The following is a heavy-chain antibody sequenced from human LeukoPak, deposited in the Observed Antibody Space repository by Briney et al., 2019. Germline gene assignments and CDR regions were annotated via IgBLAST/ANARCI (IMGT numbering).Heavy chain of an antibody. CDR2: ISSSSSTI. D-gene: IGHD1-1*01. J-gene: IGHJ4*02. CDR1: GFTFSSYS. V-gene: IGHV3-48*04. Sequence: PGGSLRLSCAASGFTFSSYSMNWVRQAPGKGLEWVSYISSSSSTIYYADSVKGRFTISRDNAKNSLYLQMNSLRAEDTAVYYCASRGTKNDYWGQGTLVTVSS. CDR3: ASRGTKNDY.